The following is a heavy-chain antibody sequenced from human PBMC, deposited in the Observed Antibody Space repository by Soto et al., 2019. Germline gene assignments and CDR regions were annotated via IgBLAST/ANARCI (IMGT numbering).Heavy chain of an antibody. Sequence: QVQLVQSGAEVKKPGASVKVSCKASGYTFTSYGISWVRQAPGQGLEWMGWISAYNGNTNYAQKLQGRDSMTTNTTETTTCTAQRRLRRHRSAVTDFAKGAAWRSDFDYWGQGTLVTVSS. CDR1: GYTFTSYG. CDR2: ISAYNGNT. D-gene: IGHD2-21*01. J-gene: IGHJ4*02. V-gene: IGHV1-18*01. CDR3: AKGAAWRSDFDY.